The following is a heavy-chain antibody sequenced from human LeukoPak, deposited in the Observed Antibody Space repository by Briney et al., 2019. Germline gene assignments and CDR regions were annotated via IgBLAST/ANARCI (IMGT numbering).Heavy chain of an antibody. D-gene: IGHD5-18*01. CDR2: INHSGST. CDR3: ARALSDTAPIREDYFDY. Sequence: SETLSLTCTVSGGSISSYYWSWIRQPPGKGLEWIGEINHSGSTNYNPSLKSRVTISVDTSKNQFSLKLSSVTAADTAVYYCARALSDTAPIREDYFDYWGQGTLVTVSS. CDR1: GGSISSYY. V-gene: IGHV4-34*01. J-gene: IGHJ4*02.